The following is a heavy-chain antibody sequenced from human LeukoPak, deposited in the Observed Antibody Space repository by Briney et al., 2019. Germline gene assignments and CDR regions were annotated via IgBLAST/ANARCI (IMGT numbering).Heavy chain of an antibody. D-gene: IGHD2-15*01. CDR2: INPNSGGT. V-gene: IGHV1-2*02. J-gene: IGHJ5*02. CDR3: ARDNWDIVVVVAAMSWFDP. CDR1: GYTFTGYY. Sequence: GAPVKVSCKASGYTFTGYYMHWVRQAPGQGLEWMGWINPNSGGTNYAQKFQGRVTMTRDTSISTAYMELSRRRSDDTAVYYCARDNWDIVVVVAAMSWFDPWGQGTLVTVSS.